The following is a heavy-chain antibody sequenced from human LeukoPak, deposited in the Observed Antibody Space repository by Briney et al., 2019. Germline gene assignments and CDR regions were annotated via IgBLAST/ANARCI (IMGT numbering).Heavy chain of an antibody. CDR1: GYTFTGYY. CDR2: INPNRGDT. CDR3: ARDLEGGSVDY. Sequence: ASVKVSCKASGYTFTGYYMHWVRQAPGQGPEWMGWINPNRGDTNYAQKFQGRVTMTRDTSISTAYMELRRLRSDDTAVYYCARDLEGGSVDYWGQGTLVTVSS. D-gene: IGHD3-16*01. V-gene: IGHV1-2*02. J-gene: IGHJ4*02.